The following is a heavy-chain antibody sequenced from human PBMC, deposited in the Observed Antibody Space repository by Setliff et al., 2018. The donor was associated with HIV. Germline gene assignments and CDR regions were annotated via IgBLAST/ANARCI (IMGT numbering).Heavy chain of an antibody. Sequence: ASVKVSCKASGYTFTGYYVHWVRRAPGQGLEWMGWINPNSGATNYAHNFQGRVTMTRDTSISTAYMELSRLTSDDTAVYYCATLDYWGRGTLVTVSS. CDR3: ATLDY. CDR2: INPNSGAT. V-gene: IGHV1-2*02. J-gene: IGHJ4*02. CDR1: GYTFTGYY.